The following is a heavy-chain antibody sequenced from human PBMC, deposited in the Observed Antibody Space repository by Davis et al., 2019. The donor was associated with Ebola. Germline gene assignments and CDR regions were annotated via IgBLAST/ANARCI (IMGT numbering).Heavy chain of an antibody. CDR1: GFTFSDYY. CDR2: ISSSGSTI. V-gene: IGHV3-11*04. Sequence: GESLKISCAASGFTFSDYYMSWIRQAPGKGLEWVSYISSSGSTIYYADSVKGRFTISRDNAKNSLYLQMNSLRAEDTAVYYCARDYPHDHAWDQGTLVTVSS. CDR3: ARDYPHDHA. J-gene: IGHJ4*02. D-gene: IGHD1-1*01.